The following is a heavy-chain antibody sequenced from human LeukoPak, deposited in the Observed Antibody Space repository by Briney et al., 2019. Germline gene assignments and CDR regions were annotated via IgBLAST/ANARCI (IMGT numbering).Heavy chain of an antibody. D-gene: IGHD3-9*01. J-gene: IGHJ3*02. CDR2: IIPIFGTA. CDR3: ARDYYDILTGYFALTRNAFDI. Sequence: ASVKVSCKASGGTFSSYAISWVRQAPGQGLEWMGGIIPIFGTANYAQKFQGRVTITADESTSTAYMELSSLRSEDTAVYYCARDYYDILTGYFALTRNAFDIWGQGTMVTVSS. V-gene: IGHV1-69*13. CDR1: GGTFSSYA.